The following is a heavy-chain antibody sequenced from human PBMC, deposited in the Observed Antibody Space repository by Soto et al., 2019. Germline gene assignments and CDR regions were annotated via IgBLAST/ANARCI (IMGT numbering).Heavy chain of an antibody. J-gene: IGHJ3*01. V-gene: IGHV4-4*02. D-gene: IGHD4-17*01. CDR2: IYHSRST. CDR3: ARAGDSALTGTFDV. Sequence: QVQLQESGPGLVKPSGTLSLTCAVSGGSITSNNWWSWVRQPPGKGLEWIGEIYHSRSTNYNPSLKSRVIMSVDKSNNQFSLNLYSVTAADTALYYCARAGDSALTGTFDVWGRGTMVTVSS. CDR1: GGSITSNNW.